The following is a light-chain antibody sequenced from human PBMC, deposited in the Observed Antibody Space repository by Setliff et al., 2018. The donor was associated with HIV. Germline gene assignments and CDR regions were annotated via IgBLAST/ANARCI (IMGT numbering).Light chain of an antibody. CDR2: DVG. CDR1: GSDVAGYTY. CDR3: SSYTSNNPGG. V-gene: IGLV2-14*01. Sequence: QSALTQPASLSGSPGQSITISCTETGSDVAGYTYVSWYQQHPGKAPKLIIYDVGKRPSGVSNRFSGSKSGNTASLTISGLQAEDEADYYCSSYTSNNPGGFGTGTKVTVL. J-gene: IGLJ1*01.